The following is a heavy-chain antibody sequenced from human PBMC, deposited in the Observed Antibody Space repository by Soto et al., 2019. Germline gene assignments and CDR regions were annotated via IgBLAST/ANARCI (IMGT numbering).Heavy chain of an antibody. CDR2: IYYSGST. D-gene: IGHD3-10*01. CDR1: GGSISSSSYY. Sequence: SETLSLTCTVSGGSISSSSYYWGWIRQPPGKGLEWIGSIYYSGSTYYNPSLKSRVTISVDTSKNQFSLKLSSVTAADTAVYYCARRLDFYGSGSYSYYFDYWGQGTLVTVS. CDR3: ARRLDFYGSGSYSYYFDY. V-gene: IGHV4-39*01. J-gene: IGHJ4*02.